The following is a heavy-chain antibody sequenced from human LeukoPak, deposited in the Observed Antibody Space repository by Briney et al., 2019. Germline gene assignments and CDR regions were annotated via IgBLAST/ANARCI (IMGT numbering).Heavy chain of an antibody. CDR2: ISDRGGST. D-gene: IGHD3-16*02. J-gene: IGHJ4*02. Sequence: GGSLRLSCVASGFTFSDYAMSWVRQAPGKGLEGLSGISDRGGSTYYTDSVKGRCTISRDNSKNTVSLQMNNLKAEDTAVYFCARHDSFIPYWGQGTLVTVTS. V-gene: IGHV3-23*01. CDR1: GFTFSDYA. CDR3: ARHDSFIPY.